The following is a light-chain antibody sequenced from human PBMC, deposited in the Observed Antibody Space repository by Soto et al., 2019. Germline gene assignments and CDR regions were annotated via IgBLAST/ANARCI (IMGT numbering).Light chain of an antibody. Sequence: QSVLTQPPSVSAPPGQRVTISCSGSSSNIGNNYVSWYQQLPGTAPKLLIFENNKRPSGIPDRLSGSKSGTSATLGITGLQTGDEADYYCGTWDTSLTAFVFGTGTKLTVL. CDR1: SSNIGNNY. CDR3: GTWDTSLTAFV. V-gene: IGLV1-51*02. J-gene: IGLJ1*01. CDR2: ENN.